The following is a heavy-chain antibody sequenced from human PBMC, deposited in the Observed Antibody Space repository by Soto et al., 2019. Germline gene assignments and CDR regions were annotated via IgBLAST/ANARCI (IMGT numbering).Heavy chain of an antibody. D-gene: IGHD2-2*02. CDR1: GDSVSSNSAA. CDR3: KKQKGDSRTYNGMDV. Sequence: PSQTLSLTCAISGDSVSSNSAAWNWIRQSPSRSLERLGRAYYMSLWFFYFSVSVRSRVPVIPNTSKNQFSLQLNSVPPEDTFLYYCKKQKGDSRTYNGMDVWGQGTTVTVPS. J-gene: IGHJ6*02. V-gene: IGHV6-1*01. CDR2: AYYMSLWFF.